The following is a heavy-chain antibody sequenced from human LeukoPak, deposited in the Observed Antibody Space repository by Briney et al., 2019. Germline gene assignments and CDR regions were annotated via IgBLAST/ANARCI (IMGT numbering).Heavy chain of an antibody. Sequence: SETLSLTCTVSGGSISSHYWSWIRRPPGKGLEWIGYIYYSGSTNYNPSLKSRVTISVDTSKNQFSLKLSSVTAADTAVYYCARVGYSNSYYYYYMDVWGKGTTVTVSS. J-gene: IGHJ6*03. CDR2: IYYSGST. CDR3: ARVGYSNSYYYYYMDV. V-gene: IGHV4-59*11. D-gene: IGHD4-11*01. CDR1: GGSISSHY.